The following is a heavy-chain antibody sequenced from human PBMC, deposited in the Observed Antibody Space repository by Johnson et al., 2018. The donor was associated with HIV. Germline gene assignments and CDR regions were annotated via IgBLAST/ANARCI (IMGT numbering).Heavy chain of an antibody. Sequence: QVLLVESGGGVVQPGGSLRLSCAASGFTFSSYGMHWVRQAPGKGLEWVAVISYDGNNKYYADSVKGRVTISRDNSKNTLYLQMNSLRAEDTAVYYCAKVGATVITPRGEAFDIWGQGTMVTVSS. CDR2: ISYDGNNK. V-gene: IGHV3-30*18. D-gene: IGHD4-23*01. CDR1: GFTFSSYG. J-gene: IGHJ3*02. CDR3: AKVGATVITPRGEAFDI.